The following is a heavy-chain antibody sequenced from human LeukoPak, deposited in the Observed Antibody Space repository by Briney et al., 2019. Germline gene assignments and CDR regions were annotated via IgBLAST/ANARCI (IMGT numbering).Heavy chain of an antibody. D-gene: IGHD3-3*01. Sequence: GGSLRLSCAASGFTFSSNVMSWVRQAPGKGLEWVSAISGGGSTYYADSVKGRFTISRDNTMNSLYLQMSSLRAEDTAVYYCATDRGWRTSGYYLYYFEYWGQGTLVTYSS. CDR1: GFTFSSNV. CDR3: ATDRGWRTSGYYLYYFEY. CDR2: ISGGGST. V-gene: IGHV3-23*01. J-gene: IGHJ4*02.